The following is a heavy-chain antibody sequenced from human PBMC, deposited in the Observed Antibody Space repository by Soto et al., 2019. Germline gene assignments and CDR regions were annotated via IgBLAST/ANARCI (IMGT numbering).Heavy chain of an antibody. CDR1: GGTFSSYA. CDR3: ARESRYXSGXXXYXXXGIDX. CDR2: IIPIFGTA. Sequence: QVQLVQSGAEVKKPGSSVKVSCKASGGTFSSYAISWVRQAPGQGLEWMGGIIPIFGTANYAQKFQGRVTITADESTSTAYMELSSLRSEDTAVYYCARESRYXSGXXXYXXXGIDXWGQGTLVTVSS. J-gene: IGHJ4*02. D-gene: IGHD2-15*01. V-gene: IGHV1-69*12.